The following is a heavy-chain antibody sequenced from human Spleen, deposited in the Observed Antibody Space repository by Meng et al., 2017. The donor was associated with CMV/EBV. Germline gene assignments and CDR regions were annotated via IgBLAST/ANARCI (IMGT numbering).Heavy chain of an antibody. CDR1: GGTFSSYD. V-gene: IGHV1-69*05. CDR2: IIPIFGTA. D-gene: IGHD3-22*01. Sequence: SVKVSCKASGGTFSSYDISWVRQAPGQGLEWMGGIIPIFGTANYAQKFQGRVTITTDESTSTAYMELSSLRSEDTAVYYCATLPITMIVVEPLWGQGSLVTVSS. J-gene: IGHJ4*02. CDR3: ATLPITMIVVEPL.